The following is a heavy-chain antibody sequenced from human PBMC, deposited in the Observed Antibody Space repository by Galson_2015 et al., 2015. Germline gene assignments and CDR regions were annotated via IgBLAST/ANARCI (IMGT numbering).Heavy chain of an antibody. CDR1: GFTFSNDG. CDR3: ARNPTAAPFYYYGIDV. J-gene: IGHJ6*02. D-gene: IGHD1-1*01. V-gene: IGHV3-33*01. Sequence: SLRLSCAASGFTFSNDGMHWVRQAPGKGLEWVAVIWYDGSNKDYADSVKGRFTISRDNSKTTVYLQMNSLRAEDTAVYYCARNPTAAPFYYYGIDVWGQGTTVTVSS. CDR2: IWYDGSNK.